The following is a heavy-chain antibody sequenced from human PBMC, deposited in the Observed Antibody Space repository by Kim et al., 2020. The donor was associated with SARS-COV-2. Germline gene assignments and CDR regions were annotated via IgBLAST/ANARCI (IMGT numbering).Heavy chain of an antibody. Sequence: GESLKISCEGSGYKFSSYWIGWVRQMPGKGLEWMGVIYPGVSDTSYSPSFQGQVTISTAKSISTAYLQWSRLKASDTAIYYCARGSGWPSLTADYFQLWGQGTLVSVSS. CDR2: IYPGVSDT. CDR1: GYKFSSYW. D-gene: IGHD6-25*01. J-gene: IGHJ1*01. V-gene: IGHV5-51*01. CDR3: ARGSGWPSLTADYFQL.